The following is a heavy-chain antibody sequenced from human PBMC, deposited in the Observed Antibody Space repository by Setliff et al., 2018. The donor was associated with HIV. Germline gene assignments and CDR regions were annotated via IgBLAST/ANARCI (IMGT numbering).Heavy chain of an antibody. V-gene: IGHV1-8*01. Sequence: GASVKVSCKASGYTFTSKHINWVRQATGQGLEWLGWMDPSSAATGYAQKFQGRVTLTRDTPINTAYMELSSLTSDDTAVYYCARGVGAAGDYWGQGTQVTVSS. D-gene: IGHD1-26*01. CDR1: GYTFTSKH. CDR3: ARGVGAAGDY. J-gene: IGHJ4*02. CDR2: MDPSSAAT.